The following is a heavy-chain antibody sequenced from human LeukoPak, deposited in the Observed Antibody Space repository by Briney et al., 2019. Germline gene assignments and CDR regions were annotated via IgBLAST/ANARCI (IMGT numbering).Heavy chain of an antibody. Sequence: GGSLRLSCAASGFTFSSYGMSWVRQAPGKGLEWVSSISSSSSYIYYADSVKGRFTISRDNAKNSLYLQMNSLRAEDTAVYYCARETGTPVPVIDYWGQGTLVTASS. V-gene: IGHV3-21*01. J-gene: IGHJ4*02. CDR2: ISSSSSYI. CDR3: ARETGTPVPVIDY. D-gene: IGHD1-1*01. CDR1: GFTFSSYG.